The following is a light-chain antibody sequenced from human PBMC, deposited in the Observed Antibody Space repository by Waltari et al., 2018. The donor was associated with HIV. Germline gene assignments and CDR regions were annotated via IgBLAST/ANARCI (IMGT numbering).Light chain of an antibody. J-gene: IGLJ2*01. Sequence: QSALTQPASVSGSPGQSITISCTGTSSDVGGYNLVSWYQQHPGKAPKLMIYEVSKRPSGVSNRFSGSKSGNTASLTISGLQAEDEAGYYCCAYAGSTTYVIFGGGTKLTVL. CDR3: CAYAGSTTYVI. V-gene: IGLV2-23*02. CDR2: EVS. CDR1: SSDVGGYNL.